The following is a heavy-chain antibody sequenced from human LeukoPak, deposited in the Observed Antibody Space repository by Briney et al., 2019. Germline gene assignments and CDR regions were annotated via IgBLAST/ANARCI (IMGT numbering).Heavy chain of an antibody. CDR2: IRYDGSNK. CDR1: GFTFSSYG. CDR3: AKSAQATSYDFWSGYSPPYYFDY. V-gene: IGHV3-30*02. J-gene: IGHJ4*02. D-gene: IGHD3-3*01. Sequence: SGGSLRLSCAASGFTFSSYGMHWVRQAPGKGLEWVVFIRYDGSNKYYADSVKGRFTISRDNSKNTLYLQMNSLRAEDTAVYYCAKSAQATSYDFWSGYSPPYYFDYWGQGTLVTVSS.